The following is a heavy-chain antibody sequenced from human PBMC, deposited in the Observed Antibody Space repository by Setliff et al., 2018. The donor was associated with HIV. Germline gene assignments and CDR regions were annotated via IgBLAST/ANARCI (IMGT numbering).Heavy chain of an antibody. CDR2: INEGGNT. CDR1: GGSFSGYY. D-gene: IGHD5-12*01. CDR3: ARQPLYNDYDWRSYYFDY. V-gene: IGHV4-34*01. Sequence: SETLSLTCGVYGGSFSGYYWTWIRQPPGKGLQWIGEINEGGNTNYDPCLKSRVTMSVDTSKNQISLRLISLTAADTAVYYCARQPLYNDYDWRSYYFDYWGQGSLVTVSS. J-gene: IGHJ4*02.